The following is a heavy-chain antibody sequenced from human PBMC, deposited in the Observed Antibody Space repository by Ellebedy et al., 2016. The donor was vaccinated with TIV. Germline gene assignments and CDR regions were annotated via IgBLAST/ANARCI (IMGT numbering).Heavy chain of an antibody. Sequence: SETLSLTCTVSGGSISRSSYYWGWIRQPPQKGLEWIGSIYYTGSTFYNPSLKSRVTISVDTSKSQFSLRLTSVTAADTAVYYWARWFGELLYVRWFDPWGQGTLVTVSS. CDR1: GGSISRSSYY. CDR2: IYYTGST. D-gene: IGHD3-10*01. V-gene: IGHV4-39*01. CDR3: ARWFGELLYVRWFDP. J-gene: IGHJ5*02.